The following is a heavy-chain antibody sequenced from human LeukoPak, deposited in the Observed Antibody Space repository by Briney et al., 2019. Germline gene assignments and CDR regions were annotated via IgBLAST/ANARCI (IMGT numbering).Heavy chain of an antibody. CDR2: INHSGST. Sequence: PSETLSLTCAVYGGSFSGYYWSWIRQPPGKGLEWIGEINHSGSTNYNPSLKSRVTISVDTSKNQFSLKLSSVTAADTAVYYCARHTIGDYGGTRPYYMDVWGKGTTVTVSS. J-gene: IGHJ6*03. D-gene: IGHD4-23*01. V-gene: IGHV4-34*01. CDR1: GGSFSGYY. CDR3: ARHTIGDYGGTRPYYMDV.